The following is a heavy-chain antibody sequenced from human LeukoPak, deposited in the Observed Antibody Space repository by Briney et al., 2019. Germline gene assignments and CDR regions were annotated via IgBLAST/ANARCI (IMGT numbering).Heavy chain of an antibody. Sequence: SETLSLTCTVSGASISSGDYYWNWIRQSPGKGLEWIGYIYYTGSIYYNPSLKSRVIISVDTSKNQFSLNLSSVTAAVTAVYYGARGLRSRDYDSSGFGYWGQGTLVTVSS. CDR2: IYYTGSI. J-gene: IGHJ4*02. CDR3: ARGLRSRDYDSSGFGY. V-gene: IGHV4-30-4*01. CDR1: GASISSGDYY. D-gene: IGHD3-22*01.